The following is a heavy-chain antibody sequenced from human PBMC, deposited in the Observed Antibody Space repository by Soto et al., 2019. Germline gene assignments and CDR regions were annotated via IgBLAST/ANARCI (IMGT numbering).Heavy chain of an antibody. CDR1: GFTFSNYG. D-gene: IGHD3-10*01. CDR2: ISISGGST. J-gene: IGHJ4*02. Sequence: EVQLLESGGGLVQPGGSLRLSCAASGFTFSNYGMGWVRQAPGKGLEWVSLISISGGSTYYADSAKGRFTVSRDDSKNTGYLQMNSLRAEDTAIYYCGKGDFGSGPPQRYFDYWGQGTLVTVSS. V-gene: IGHV3-23*01. CDR3: GKGDFGSGPPQRYFDY.